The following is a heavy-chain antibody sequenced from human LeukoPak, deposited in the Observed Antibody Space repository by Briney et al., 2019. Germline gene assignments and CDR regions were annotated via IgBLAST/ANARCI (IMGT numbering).Heavy chain of an antibody. V-gene: IGHV3-53*05. CDR2: IYSGGST. CDR3: AKSPWGDGYNLHY. D-gene: IGHD5-24*01. Sequence: GGSLRLSCAASGLTVSSNCMSWVRQAPGKGLEWVSFIYSGGSTYYTDSVKGRFTISRDNYKNTLYLQMNSLRAEDTAVYYCAKSPWGDGYNLHYWGQGTLVTVSS. J-gene: IGHJ4*02. CDR1: GLTVSSNC.